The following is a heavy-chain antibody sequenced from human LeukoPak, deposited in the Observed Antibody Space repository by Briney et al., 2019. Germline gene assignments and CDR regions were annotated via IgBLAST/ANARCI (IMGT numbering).Heavy chain of an antibody. CDR1: GGTFSSYA. Sequence: ASVTVSCKAPGGTFSSYAISWVRQAPGQGLEWMGGIIPIFGTANYAQKFQGRVTITADESTSTAYMELSSLRSDDTAVYYCARDRARVGDYWGHGTLVTVSS. V-gene: IGHV1-69*13. CDR3: ARDRARVGDY. J-gene: IGHJ4*01. CDR2: IIPIFGTA. D-gene: IGHD3-10*01.